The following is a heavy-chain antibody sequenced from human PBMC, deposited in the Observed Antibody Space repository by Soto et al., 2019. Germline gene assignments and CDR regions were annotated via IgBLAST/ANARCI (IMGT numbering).Heavy chain of an antibody. V-gene: IGHV3-30*18. Sequence: GGSLRLSCAASGFTFSSYGMHGVRQAPGKGLEWVAVISYDGSNKYYADSVKGRFTISRDNSKNTLYLQMNSLRAEDTAVYYSAKDQLWFGELLDNWFDPWGQGTLVTVSS. D-gene: IGHD3-10*01. J-gene: IGHJ5*02. CDR2: ISYDGSNK. CDR3: AKDQLWFGELLDNWFDP. CDR1: GFTFSSYG.